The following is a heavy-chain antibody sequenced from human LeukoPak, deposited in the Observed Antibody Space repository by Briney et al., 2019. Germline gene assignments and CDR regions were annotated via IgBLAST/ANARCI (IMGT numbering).Heavy chain of an antibody. V-gene: IGHV3-74*01. CDR3: ANGGYSSSWSFDY. Sequence: GGSLRLSCAASGFTFSSYWMHWVRQAPGKGLVWVSRINSDGSSTSYADSVKGRFTISRDNAKSTLYLQMNSLRAEDTAVYYCANGGYSSSWSFDYWGQGTLVTVSS. J-gene: IGHJ4*02. D-gene: IGHD6-13*01. CDR1: GFTFSSYW. CDR2: INSDGSST.